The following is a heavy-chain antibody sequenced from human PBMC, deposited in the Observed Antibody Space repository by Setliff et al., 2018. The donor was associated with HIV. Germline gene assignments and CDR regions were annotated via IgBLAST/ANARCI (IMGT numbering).Heavy chain of an antibody. CDR1: GFTFNSYG. CDR3: VKDVVKFWSGSGALDF. J-gene: IGHJ4*02. CDR2: IWYDASKK. V-gene: IGHV3-33*06. Sequence: GGSLRLSCAASGFTFNSYGMHWVRQAPGKGLEWVALIWYDASKKEYADSVKGRFNILRDGSKKTVDLQMNSLRADDTAVYYCVKDVVKFWSGSGALDFWGPGTLVTVSS. D-gene: IGHD3-3*01.